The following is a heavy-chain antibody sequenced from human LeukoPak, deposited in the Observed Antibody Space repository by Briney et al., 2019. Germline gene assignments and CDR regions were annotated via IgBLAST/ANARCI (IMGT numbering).Heavy chain of an antibody. V-gene: IGHV1-24*01. CDR1: GYTLTELS. D-gene: IGHD7-27*01. CDR2: FDPEDGET. J-gene: IGHJ6*03. CDR3: ARDSLNWGNLNYYYYYMDV. Sequence: ASVKVSCKVSGYTLTELSMHWVRRAPGKGLEWMGGFDPEDGETIYAQKFQGRVTMTEDTSTDTAYMELSSLRSDDTAVYYCARDSLNWGNLNYYYYYMDVWGKGTTVTVSS.